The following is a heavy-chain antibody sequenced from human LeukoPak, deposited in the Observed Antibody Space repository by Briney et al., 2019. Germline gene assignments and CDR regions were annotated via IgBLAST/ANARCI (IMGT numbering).Heavy chain of an antibody. CDR2: IKSKTDGGTT. J-gene: IGHJ4*02. V-gene: IGHV3-15*01. D-gene: IGHD3-22*01. Sequence: MSGGSLRLSCAASGFTFNNAWMSWVRQAPGKGLEWVGRIKSKTDGGTTDYTAPVKGRFTISRDDSKNTLYLQMNSLKTEDTAVYYCTTGEDSSGYFHFPLEFDYWGQGTLVTVSS. CDR3: TTGEDSSGYFHFPLEFDY. CDR1: GFTFNNAW.